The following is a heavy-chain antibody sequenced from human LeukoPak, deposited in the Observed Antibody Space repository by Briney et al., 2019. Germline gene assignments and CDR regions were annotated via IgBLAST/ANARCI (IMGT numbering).Heavy chain of an antibody. V-gene: IGHV1-18*04. Sequence: ASVKVSCKASGYTFTGYYMHWVRQAPGQGLEWMGWISAYNGNTNYAQKLQGRVTMTTDTSTSTAYMELRSLRSDDTAVYYCAILPSMDVWGQGTTVTVSS. CDR2: ISAYNGNT. CDR3: AILPSMDV. CDR1: GYTFTGYY. J-gene: IGHJ6*02.